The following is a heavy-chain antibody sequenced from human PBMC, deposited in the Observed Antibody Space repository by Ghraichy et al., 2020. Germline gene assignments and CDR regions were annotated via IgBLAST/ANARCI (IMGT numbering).Heavy chain of an antibody. D-gene: IGHD3-3*01. J-gene: IGHJ3*02. CDR1: GYTFTGYY. Sequence: ASVKVSCKASGYTFTGYYMHWVRQAPGQGLEWMGWINPNSGGTNYAQKFQGRVTMTRDTSISTAYMELSRLRSDDTAVYYCARDMEEWLLYVNAFDIWGQGTMVTVSS. CDR3: ARDMEEWLLYVNAFDI. CDR2: INPNSGGT. V-gene: IGHV1-2*02.